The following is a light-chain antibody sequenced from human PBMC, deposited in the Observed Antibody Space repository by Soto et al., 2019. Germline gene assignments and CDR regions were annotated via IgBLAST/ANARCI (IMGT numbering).Light chain of an antibody. J-gene: IGKJ1*01. V-gene: IGKV3-20*01. Sequence: EIVLTQSPGSLSFSPGQRATLSCRASQSVDTTFFAWYQKKPGQAPRLLIQGASKRATGIPDRFSGSGSGTDFTLIISRLEPEDFAVYYCQQYMSSVTFGQGTKVEIK. CDR3: QQYMSSVT. CDR1: QSVDTTF. CDR2: GAS.